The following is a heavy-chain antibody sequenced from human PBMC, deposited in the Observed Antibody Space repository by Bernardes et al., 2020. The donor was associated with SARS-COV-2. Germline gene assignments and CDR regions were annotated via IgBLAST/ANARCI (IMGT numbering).Heavy chain of an antibody. J-gene: IGHJ4*02. D-gene: IGHD2-21*02. CDR1: GFSVGEYA. V-gene: IGHV3-23*01. CDR2: ISGSGDIT. CDR3: AKDYCDSDCDFFDH. Sequence: LKVFCASCGFSVGEYAMSWVQKAPGKGLEWVSGISGSGDITNYADSVQGRFTISRDISKNTVYLQMNTLRAGDTAIYYCAKDYCDSDCDFFDHWGQGTLVTVSS.